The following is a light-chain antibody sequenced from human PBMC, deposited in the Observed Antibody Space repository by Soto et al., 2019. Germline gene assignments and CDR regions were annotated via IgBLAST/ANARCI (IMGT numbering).Light chain of an antibody. CDR2: EVN. V-gene: IGLV2-14*01. J-gene: IGLJ2*01. CDR3: SSYKPYSVV. Sequence: QSALTQPASVSGSPGQSITISCTGTSSDLGGYNYVSWYQHHPGKAPKLIIYEVNNRPSGVSNRFSGSKSGNTASLSISGLQAEDEADYYCSSYKPYSVVFGGGTKVTVL. CDR1: SSDLGGYNY.